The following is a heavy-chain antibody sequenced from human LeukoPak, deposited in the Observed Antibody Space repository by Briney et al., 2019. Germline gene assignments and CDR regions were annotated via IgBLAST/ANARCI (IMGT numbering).Heavy chain of an antibody. Sequence: GGSLRLSCAASGFTFISYAMSWVRQAPGKGLEWVSAISGSGGSTYYADSVKGRFTISRDNSKNTLYLQMNSLRAEDTAVYYCAKDGARVGWYLGPYYYYYYGMDVWGQGTTVTVSS. CDR1: GFTFISYA. D-gene: IGHD6-19*01. J-gene: IGHJ6*02. CDR3: AKDGARVGWYLGPYYYYYYGMDV. V-gene: IGHV3-23*01. CDR2: ISGSGGST.